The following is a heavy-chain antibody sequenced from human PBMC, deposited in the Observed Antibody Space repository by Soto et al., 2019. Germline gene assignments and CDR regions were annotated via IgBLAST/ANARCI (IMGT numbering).Heavy chain of an antibody. J-gene: IGHJ5*02. D-gene: IGHD2-2*01. V-gene: IGHV1-18*01. CDR2: ISAYNGNT. CDR3: ARDVRCSSTSCYASWFDP. CDR1: GYTFTSYG. Sequence: SVKLSCKDSGYTFTSYGISWVRQAPGQGLEWMGWISAYNGNTNYAQKLQGRVTMTTDTSTGTAYMELRSLRSDDTAVYYCARDVRCSSTSCYASWFDPWGQGTLVTVSS.